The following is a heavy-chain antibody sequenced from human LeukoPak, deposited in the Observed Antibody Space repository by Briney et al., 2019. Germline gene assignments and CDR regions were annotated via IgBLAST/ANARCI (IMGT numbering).Heavy chain of an antibody. V-gene: IGHV3-30*03. CDR3: AREGYYGSGSPPSLYFDY. D-gene: IGHD3-10*01. J-gene: IGHJ4*02. CDR1: GFSFNSDW. Sequence: GGSLRLSCAASGFSFNSDWMDWVRQAPGKGLEWVAVTSSDLNVKLYADSVKGRFTISRDNSRSTLYLQMNSLRPEDTAIYYCAREGYYGSGSPPSLYFDYWGQGTLVTVSS. CDR2: TSSDLNVK.